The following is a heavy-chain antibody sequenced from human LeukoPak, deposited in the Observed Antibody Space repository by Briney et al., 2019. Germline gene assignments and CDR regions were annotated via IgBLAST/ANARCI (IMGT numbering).Heavy chain of an antibody. D-gene: IGHD3-16*01. V-gene: IGHV1-46*01. J-gene: IGHJ4*02. CDR3: ARDGPVGRLGFDY. CDR2: INPSGGST. Sequence: ASVRVSCKASGYTFTSYYMHWVRQAPGQGLEWMGIINPSGGSTSFAQKFQGRVTMTRDTSTSTVYMELSSLRSEDTAVYYCARDGPVGRLGFDYWGQGTLVTVSS. CDR1: GYTFTSYY.